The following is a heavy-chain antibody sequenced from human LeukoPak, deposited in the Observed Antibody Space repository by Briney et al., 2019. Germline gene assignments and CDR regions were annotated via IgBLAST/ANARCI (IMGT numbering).Heavy chain of an antibody. CDR3: ARGHGSGSYYSETFDY. Sequence: SETLSLTCTVSGGSISSYYWSWIRQPAGKGLEWIGRIYTSGSTNYNPSLKSRVTMSVDTSKNQFSLKLSSVTAADTAVYYCARGHGSGSYYSETFDYWGQGTLATVSS. V-gene: IGHV4-4*07. CDR2: IYTSGST. J-gene: IGHJ4*02. D-gene: IGHD3-10*01. CDR1: GGSISSYY.